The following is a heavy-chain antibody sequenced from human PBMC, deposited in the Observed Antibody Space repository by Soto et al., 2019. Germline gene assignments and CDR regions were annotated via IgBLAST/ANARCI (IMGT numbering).Heavy chain of an antibody. Sequence: QVQLQESGPGLVKPSETLSLTCAVSGASISSESYYWSWIRQSPGKGLEWLGYIYYTGMTNYNPSLKNRVAISIDASNNHFSLRVRSVTAADTAKYYCVRGGSGYPFDYWGQGILVIVSS. CDR3: VRGGSGYPFDY. D-gene: IGHD3-22*01. J-gene: IGHJ4*02. V-gene: IGHV4-61*03. CDR2: IYYTGMT. CDR1: GASISSESYY.